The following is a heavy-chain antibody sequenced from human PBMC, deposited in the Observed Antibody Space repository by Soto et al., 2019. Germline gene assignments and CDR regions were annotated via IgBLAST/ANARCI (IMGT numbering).Heavy chain of an antibody. CDR2: INHSGST. Sequence: SETLSLTCAVYGGSFSGYYWSWIRQPPGKGLEWIGEINHSGSTNYNPSLKSRVTISVDTSKNQFSLKLSSVTAADTAVYYCARGRDIVVVPAAYYYMDVWGKGTTVTVS. V-gene: IGHV4-34*01. D-gene: IGHD2-2*01. CDR3: ARGRDIVVVPAAYYYMDV. CDR1: GGSFSGYY. J-gene: IGHJ6*03.